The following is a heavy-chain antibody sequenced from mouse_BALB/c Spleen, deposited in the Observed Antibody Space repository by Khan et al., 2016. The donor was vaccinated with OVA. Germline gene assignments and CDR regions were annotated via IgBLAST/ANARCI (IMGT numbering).Heavy chain of an antibody. Sequence: EVQLQESGGDLVKPGGSLKLSCAASGFTFSTYGMSWVRQTPDKRLEWVATISSGGSYTYYPDNVKGRFTFSRDIAKNTLYLQMSSLQPEDTAMFYCARLAYYYDSEGFAYWGQGTLVTVSA. CDR2: ISSGGSYT. CDR3: ARLAYYYDSEGFAY. D-gene: IGHD1-1*01. V-gene: IGHV5-6*01. J-gene: IGHJ3*01. CDR1: GFTFSTYG.